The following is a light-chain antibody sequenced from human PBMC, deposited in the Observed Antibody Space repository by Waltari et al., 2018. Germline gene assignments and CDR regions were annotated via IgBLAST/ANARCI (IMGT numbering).Light chain of an antibody. V-gene: IGKV4-1*01. CDR1: QSVLYSSNNNNY. CDR2: WAS. CDR3: QQYYSTPLT. J-gene: IGKJ1*01. Sequence: DIVMTQSPDSLAVSLGERATINCKYSQSVLYSSNNNNYLAWYQQKPGQPPKLLIYWASTRESGVPDRFSGSGSGTDFTLTISSLQAEDVAVYYCQQYYSTPLTFGQGTKVEIK.